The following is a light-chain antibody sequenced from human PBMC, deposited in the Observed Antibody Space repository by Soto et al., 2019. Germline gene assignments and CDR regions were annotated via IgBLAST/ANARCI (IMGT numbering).Light chain of an antibody. CDR2: EVS. CDR1: SSDVGGYNY. V-gene: IGLV2-14*01. Sequence: QSVLPQPASVSGSPGQSITISCTGTSSDVGGYNYISWYQQHPGKAPKLMIYEVSNRPSGLSNRFSGSKSGNTASLTISGLQAEDEADYYCSSYTSSSTVVFGGGTKLTVL. CDR3: SSYTSSSTVV. J-gene: IGLJ2*01.